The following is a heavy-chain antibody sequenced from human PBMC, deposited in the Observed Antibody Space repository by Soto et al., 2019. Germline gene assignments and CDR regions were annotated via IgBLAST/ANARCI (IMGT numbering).Heavy chain of an antibody. J-gene: IGHJ4*02. CDR1: GYTFASYA. V-gene: IGHV1-18*01. Sequence: QVQLVQSGAEVKKPGAPVQVSCKASGYTFASYAISWMRQAPGQGLEWMGWISADNGDTNYAQNLQGRVTMTTDTSTSTAYMELRSLRSDDTAVYYCARDPPAPYYWGQGTLVTVSS. CDR3: ARDPPAPYY. CDR2: ISADNGDT.